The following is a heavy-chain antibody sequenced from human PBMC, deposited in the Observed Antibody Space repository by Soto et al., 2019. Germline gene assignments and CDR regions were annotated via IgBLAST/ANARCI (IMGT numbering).Heavy chain of an antibody. Sequence: GASVKVSCKASGYTFTSYGIHWVRQAPGQRLEWMGWINAGSGNTKYSQRFQGRVSVTRDTSASTAYMELSSLRSEDTAVYYCARDLGGDHNYHATGSYLSWLDPWGQGALVTVSS. D-gene: IGHD3-10*01. J-gene: IGHJ5*02. CDR1: GYTFTSYG. CDR3: ARDLGGDHNYHATGSYLSWLDP. CDR2: INAGSGNT. V-gene: IGHV1-3*01.